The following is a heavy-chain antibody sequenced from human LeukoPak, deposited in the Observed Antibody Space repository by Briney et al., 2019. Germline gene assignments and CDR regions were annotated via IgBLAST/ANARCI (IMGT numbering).Heavy chain of an antibody. CDR1: GYTFTGYY. Sequence: ASVKVPCKSSGYTFTGYYMHWVRQAPGQGLEWMGWINPNSGGTNYAQKFQGRVTMTRDTSISTAYMELSRLRSDDTAVYYCARDHDYYDSSGYPGYWGQGTLVTVSS. CDR2: INPNSGGT. V-gene: IGHV1-2*02. J-gene: IGHJ4*02. CDR3: ARDHDYYDSSGYPGY. D-gene: IGHD3-22*01.